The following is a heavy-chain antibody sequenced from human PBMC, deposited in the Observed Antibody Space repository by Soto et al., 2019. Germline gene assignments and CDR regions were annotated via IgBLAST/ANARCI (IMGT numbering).Heavy chain of an antibody. V-gene: IGHV4-59*01. Sequence: PSETLSLTCTVSSGSISSYFWSWIRQPPGKGLEWIGYLYYSGSTNYNPSLKSRVTISVDTSKNQFSLNLTSVTTADAAVYYCATWSGSYFPYRGQGTLVTVSS. CDR1: SGSISSYF. D-gene: IGHD3-3*01. CDR3: ATWSGSYFPY. CDR2: LYYSGST. J-gene: IGHJ4*02.